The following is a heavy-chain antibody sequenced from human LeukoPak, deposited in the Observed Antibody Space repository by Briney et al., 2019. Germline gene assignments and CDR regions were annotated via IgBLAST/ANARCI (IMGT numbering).Heavy chain of an antibody. Sequence: GGSLRLSCAASGFSFSRHAMSWVRQAPGKGLEWVSAISGSGGSTYYADSVKGRFTISRDNSKNTLYLQMNSLRAEDTAVYYCATRKGSGYYMPFDYWGQGTLVTVSS. D-gene: IGHD3-22*01. J-gene: IGHJ4*02. CDR1: GFSFSRHA. CDR2: ISGSGGST. V-gene: IGHV3-23*01. CDR3: ATRKGSGYYMPFDY.